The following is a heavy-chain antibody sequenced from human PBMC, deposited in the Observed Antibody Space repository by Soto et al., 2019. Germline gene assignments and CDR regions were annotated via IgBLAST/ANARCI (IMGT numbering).Heavy chain of an antibody. V-gene: IGHV3-23*01. CDR1: GFTFSSYA. CDR3: AKTPPPYDILTGYYYYGMDV. Sequence: GGSLRLSCAASGFTFSSYAMSWVRQAPGKGLEWVSAISGSGGSTYYADSVKGRFTISRDNSKNTLYLQMNSLRAEDTAVYYCAKTPPPYDILTGYYYYGMDVWGQGTTVTVSS. CDR2: ISGSGGST. D-gene: IGHD3-9*01. J-gene: IGHJ6*02.